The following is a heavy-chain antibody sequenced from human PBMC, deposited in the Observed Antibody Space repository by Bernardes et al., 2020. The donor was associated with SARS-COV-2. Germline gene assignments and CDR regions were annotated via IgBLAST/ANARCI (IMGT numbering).Heavy chain of an antibody. Sequence: GWSLRLSCAASGFTFADYAMHWFRLAPGKGLECVSFFSWNSGSIGYADSVKGRFTISRDNAKNSLYLQMNSLRAEDTALYYCATLGYCSGGSCYAFDYWGQGTLVTVSS. J-gene: IGHJ4*02. V-gene: IGHV3-9*01. CDR1: GFTFADYA. CDR2: FSWNSGSI. CDR3: ATLGYCSGGSCYAFDY. D-gene: IGHD2-15*01.